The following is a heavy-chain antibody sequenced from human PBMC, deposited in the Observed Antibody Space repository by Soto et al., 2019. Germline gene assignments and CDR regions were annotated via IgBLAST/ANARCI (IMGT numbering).Heavy chain of an antibody. J-gene: IGHJ5*02. V-gene: IGHV4-30-4*01. CDR1: GGSISSGDYY. CDR2: IYYSGST. D-gene: IGHD3-10*01. CDR3: ARELGQYSSGSGRELDWFDP. Sequence: QVQLQESGPGLVKPSQTLSLTCTVSGGSISSGDYYWSWIRQPPGKGLEWIGYIYYSGSTHYNPSLRSRVSISVDTAKIQFSLKLSSVTAADSAVYYCARELGQYSSGSGRELDWFDPWGQGTLVTVSS.